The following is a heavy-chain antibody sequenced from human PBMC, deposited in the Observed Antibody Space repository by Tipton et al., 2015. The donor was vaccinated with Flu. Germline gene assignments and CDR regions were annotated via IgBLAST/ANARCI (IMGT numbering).Heavy chain of an antibody. J-gene: IGHJ4*02. Sequence: TLSLTCTVSGGSISSFYWSWTRQPAGKGLEWIGRIYSSGSTNYNPSLKGRVTMSVDTSKNQFSLKLSSVTAADTAVYYCARGSGSGTYVIFDFWGQGTLVTVSS. CDR3: ARGSGSGTYVIFDF. CDR1: GGSISSFY. V-gene: IGHV4-4*07. D-gene: IGHD3-10*01. CDR2: IYSSGST.